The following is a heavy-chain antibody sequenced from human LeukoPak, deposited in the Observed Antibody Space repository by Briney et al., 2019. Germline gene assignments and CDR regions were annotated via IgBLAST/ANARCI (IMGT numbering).Heavy chain of an antibody. CDR2: IYSGGST. CDR3: ARTVVTYYFDY. D-gene: IGHD4-23*01. J-gene: IGHJ4*02. CDR1: GFTVSSNY. Sequence: GGSLRLSCAAPGFTVSSNYMSWVRQAPGKGLEWVSVIYSGGSTYYADSVKGRFTISRDNSKNTLYLQMNSLRAEDTAVYYCARTVVTYYFDYWGQGTLVTVSS. V-gene: IGHV3-66*02.